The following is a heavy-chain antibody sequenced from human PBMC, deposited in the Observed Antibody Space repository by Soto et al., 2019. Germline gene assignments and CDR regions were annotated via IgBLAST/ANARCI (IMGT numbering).Heavy chain of an antibody. CDR1: GFGVSNNY. D-gene: IGHD2-15*01. CDR2: INSGGNT. V-gene: IGHV3-66*02. Sequence: PGGSLRLSFAASGFGVSNNYMSWVRQAPGKGLEWVSAINSGGNTYYADPVKGRFTISSDNSKNTLYLQMNSLRAEDTAVYYCARQDIVVVVAATPNYYGMDVWGQGTTVTVSS. CDR3: ARQDIVVVVAATPNYYGMDV. J-gene: IGHJ6*02.